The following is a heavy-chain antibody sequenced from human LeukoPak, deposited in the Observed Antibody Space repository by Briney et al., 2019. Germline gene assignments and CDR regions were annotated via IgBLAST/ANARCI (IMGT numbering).Heavy chain of an antibody. Sequence: GGSLRLSCAASEFSFSNFAMHWVRQPPGKGLEWLAVISYDGSIRYYADSVKGRFTISRDNSNNTLHLQMNSLRPDDSALYYCAREDNPLWFDPWGQGTLVTVSS. CDR3: AREDNPLWFDP. V-gene: IGHV3-30*04. CDR1: EFSFSNFA. D-gene: IGHD1-1*01. CDR2: ISYDGSIR. J-gene: IGHJ5*02.